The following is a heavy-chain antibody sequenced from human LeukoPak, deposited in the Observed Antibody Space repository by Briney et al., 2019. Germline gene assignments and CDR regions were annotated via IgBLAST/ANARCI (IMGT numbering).Heavy chain of an antibody. CDR2: IRYDGSNK. D-gene: IGHD5-18*01. CDR1: GFTFSSYG. CDR3: AKEQDTAIAIDY. J-gene: IGHJ4*02. V-gene: IGHV3-30*02. Sequence: PGGSLRLSCAASGFTFSSYGMHWVRQAPGKGLEWVAFIRYDGSNKYYADSVKGRFTISRDNSKNTLYLQMNSLRAEDTAVYYCAKEQDTAIAIDYWGQGTLVTVSS.